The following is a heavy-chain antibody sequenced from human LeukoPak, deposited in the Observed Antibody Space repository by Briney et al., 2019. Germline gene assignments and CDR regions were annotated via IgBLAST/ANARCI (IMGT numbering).Heavy chain of an antibody. CDR3: ARVVDSSGWYGWFDP. D-gene: IGHD6-19*01. CDR1: GYTFTSYY. Sequence: APVKVSCKASGYTFTSYYMHWVRQAPGQGLEWMGVISPSATDTTYAQKFQGRVTMTRDMSTSTVYMELSSLRSEDTAVYYCARVVDSSGWYGWFDPWGQGTLVTVSS. J-gene: IGHJ5*02. V-gene: IGHV1-46*01. CDR2: ISPSATDT.